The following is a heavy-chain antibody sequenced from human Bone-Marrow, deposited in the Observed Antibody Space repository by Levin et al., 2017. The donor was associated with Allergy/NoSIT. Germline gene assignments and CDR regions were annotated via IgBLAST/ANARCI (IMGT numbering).Heavy chain of an antibody. CDR3: ARSYYYDSSGRGGFDP. Sequence: KISCKASGGTFSSYTISWVRQAPGQGLEWMGRIIPIPCIANYAHNFQGRVTITADKSTSTAYMELSSLRTEDTAVYYCARSYYYDSSGRGGFDPWGQGTLVTVSS. J-gene: IGHJ5*02. CDR2: IIPIPCIA. D-gene: IGHD3-22*01. V-gene: IGHV1-69*02. CDR1: GGTFSSYT.